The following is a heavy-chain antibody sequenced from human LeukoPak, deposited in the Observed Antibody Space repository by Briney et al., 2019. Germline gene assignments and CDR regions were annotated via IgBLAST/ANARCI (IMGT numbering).Heavy chain of an antibody. Sequence: QPGGSLRLSCAASGFTFSSYDMHWVRQATGKGLEWVSAIGTAGDTYYPGSVKGRFTVSRDNSKNTLYLQMNSLTAEDTAVYHCAKASTSITWYVFDTWGQGTLVTVSS. CDR3: AKASTSITWYVFDT. J-gene: IGHJ4*02. CDR2: IGTAGDT. CDR1: GFTFSSYD. V-gene: IGHV3-13*01. D-gene: IGHD6-13*01.